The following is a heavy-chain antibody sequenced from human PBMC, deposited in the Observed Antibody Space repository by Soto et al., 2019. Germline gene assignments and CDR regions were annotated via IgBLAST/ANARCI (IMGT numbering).Heavy chain of an antibody. V-gene: IGHV3-33*01. CDR3: ARVRGGSGTFPPLY. D-gene: IGHD3-10*01. J-gene: IGHJ4*02. CDR1: GFSISTYG. Sequence: GGSLRLSCAASGFSISTYGMQWVRQAPGKGLEWVAVIWYDGSRKYYADSVKGRFTISRDNSKNMLYLEMNSLRVEDAAVYYCARVRGGSGTFPPLYWGQGTLVTVSS. CDR2: IWYDGSRK.